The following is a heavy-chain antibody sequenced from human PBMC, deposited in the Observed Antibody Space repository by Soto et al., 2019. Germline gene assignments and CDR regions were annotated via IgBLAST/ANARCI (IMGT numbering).Heavy chain of an antibody. CDR1: GDSVSSNSAA. Sequence: SQTLSLTCAISGDSVSSNSAAWNWIRQSPSRGLEWLGRTYYRSKWYNDYAVSVKSRITINPDTSKNQFSLQLNSVTPEDTAVYYCARDLLSGGIGTYYFDYWGQGTLVTVSS. V-gene: IGHV6-1*01. J-gene: IGHJ4*02. D-gene: IGHD6-13*01. CDR3: ARDLLSGGIGTYYFDY. CDR2: TYYRSKWYN.